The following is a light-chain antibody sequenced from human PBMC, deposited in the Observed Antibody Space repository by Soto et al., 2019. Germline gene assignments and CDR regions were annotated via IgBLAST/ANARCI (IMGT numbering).Light chain of an antibody. CDR3: QQYNDWLIT. V-gene: IGKV3-15*01. CDR1: QSVDIN. J-gene: IGKJ5*01. CDR2: GAS. Sequence: EIVLTQSPATLSVSPGDRVTLSCRASQSVDINLAWYQQKAGQAPRPLVYGASTKATDMPGRFSGRGSGTEFTLTITSLQSEDFAVYYCQQYNDWLITFGQGTRLEIK.